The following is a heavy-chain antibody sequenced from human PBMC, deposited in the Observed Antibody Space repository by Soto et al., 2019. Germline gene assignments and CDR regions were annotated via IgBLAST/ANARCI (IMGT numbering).Heavy chain of an antibody. J-gene: IGHJ4*02. Sequence: PGRSLRLSCVVSGFTFNTFAMSWLRQAPGNGLEWVATVSGSSHPTYAESVKGRFTISRDNSKTTVSLQMNNLRGEDTAVYYCAKGVYYDSRGHYYTDYWGQGTQVTVSS. V-gene: IGHV3-23*01. CDR1: GFTFNTFA. CDR2: VSGSSHPT. CDR3: AKGVYYDSRGHYYTDY. D-gene: IGHD3-9*01.